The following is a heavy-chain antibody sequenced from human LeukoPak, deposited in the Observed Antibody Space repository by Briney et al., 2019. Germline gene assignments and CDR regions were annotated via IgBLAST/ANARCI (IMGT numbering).Heavy chain of an antibody. D-gene: IGHD3-10*01. CDR1: GYSFTSYW. CDR3: AWGAGYYGSGSSYYYYYMDV. V-gene: IGHV5-51*01. Sequence: GESLKISCKGSGYSFTSYWIGWVRQMPGKGLEWMGIIYPGDSDTRYSPSFQGQVTISADKSISTAYLQWSSLKASDTAMYYCAWGAGYYGSGSSYYYYYMDVWGKGTTVTISS. J-gene: IGHJ6*03. CDR2: IYPGDSDT.